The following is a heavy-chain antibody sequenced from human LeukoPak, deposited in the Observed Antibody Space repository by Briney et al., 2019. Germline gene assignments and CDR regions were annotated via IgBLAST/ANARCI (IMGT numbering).Heavy chain of an antibody. CDR3: ARAGFGRYGMDV. CDR1: GFTFSSYS. CDR2: INSGSTTI. D-gene: IGHD3-10*01. V-gene: IGHV3-48*01. J-gene: IGHJ6*02. Sequence: PGGSLRLSCAASGFTFSSYSMNWVRQAPGKGLEWLSFINSGSTTIYYADSVKGRFTISRDNAKNSLYLQMNSLRVEDTAVYYCARAGFGRYGMDVRGQGTTVTVSS.